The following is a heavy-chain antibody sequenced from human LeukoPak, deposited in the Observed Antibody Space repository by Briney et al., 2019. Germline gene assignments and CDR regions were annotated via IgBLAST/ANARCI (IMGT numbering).Heavy chain of an antibody. Sequence: GGSLRLSCAASGFTFTSYAMSWVRQAPGKGLEWVSGISGSGDSTYYADSVKGRFTVSRDNSKNTLYLQMNSLRAEDTAVYYCAKKMTITGWLYYFDYWGQGTLVTVSS. V-gene: IGHV3-23*01. CDR3: AKKMTITGWLYYFDY. CDR1: GFTFTSYA. D-gene: IGHD5-24*01. J-gene: IGHJ4*02. CDR2: ISGSGDST.